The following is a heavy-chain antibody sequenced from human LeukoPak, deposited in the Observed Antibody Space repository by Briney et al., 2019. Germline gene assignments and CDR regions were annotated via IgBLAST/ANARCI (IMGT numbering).Heavy chain of an antibody. D-gene: IGHD2-15*01. CDR2: INPNSGGT. J-gene: IGHJ6*03. Sequence: ASVKVSCKASGYTFTGYYMHWVRRAPGQGLEWMGWINPNSGGTNYAQKFQGRVTMTRDTSISTAYMELSRLRSDDTAVYYCARVSLPPIYMDVWGKGTTVTVSS. CDR1: GYTFTGYY. V-gene: IGHV1-2*02. CDR3: ARVSLPPIYMDV.